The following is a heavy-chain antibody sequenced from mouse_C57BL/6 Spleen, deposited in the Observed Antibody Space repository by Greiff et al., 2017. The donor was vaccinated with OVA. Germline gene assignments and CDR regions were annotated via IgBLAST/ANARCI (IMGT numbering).Heavy chain of an antibody. D-gene: IGHD1-1*01. V-gene: IGHV1-52*01. CDR3: AREGYYGSGFAY. J-gene: IGHJ3*01. CDR1: GYTFTSYW. CDR2: IDPSDSET. Sequence: VQLQQPGAELVRPGSSVKLSCKASGYTFTSYWMHWVKQRPIQGLEWIGNIDPSDSETHYNQKFKDKATLTVDKSSSTAYMQLSSLTSEDSAVYYCAREGYYGSGFAYWGQGTLVTVSA.